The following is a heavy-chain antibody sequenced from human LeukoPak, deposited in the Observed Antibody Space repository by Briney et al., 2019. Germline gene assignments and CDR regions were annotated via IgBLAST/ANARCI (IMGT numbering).Heavy chain of an antibody. V-gene: IGHV3-23*01. Sequence: GGSVRLSCTASGFTFNNFVMSWVRQAPGKGLEWVSAISGGGDPTYYADSVKGRFTISRDNSKNTLYLQMNSLRAEDTAVYYCAKDPRGGYSGSWYFDYWGQGTLVTVSS. CDR1: GFTFNNFV. J-gene: IGHJ4*02. CDR3: AKDPRGGYSGSWYFDY. CDR2: ISGGGDPT. D-gene: IGHD1-26*01.